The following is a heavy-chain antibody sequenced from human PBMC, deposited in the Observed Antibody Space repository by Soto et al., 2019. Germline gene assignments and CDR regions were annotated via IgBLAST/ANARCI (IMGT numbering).Heavy chain of an antibody. CDR2: IWYDGSNK. CDR3: ARDWSSGDAEYFQH. D-gene: IGHD1-26*01. V-gene: IGHV3-33*01. J-gene: IGHJ1*01. CDR1: GFTFSSYG. Sequence: QVQLVESGGGVVQPGRSLRLSCAASGFTFSSYGMHWVRQAPGKGLEWVAVIWYDGSNKYYADSVKGRFTISRDNSKNTLYLQMNSLSAEDTAVYYCARDWSSGDAEYFQHWGQGTLVTVSS.